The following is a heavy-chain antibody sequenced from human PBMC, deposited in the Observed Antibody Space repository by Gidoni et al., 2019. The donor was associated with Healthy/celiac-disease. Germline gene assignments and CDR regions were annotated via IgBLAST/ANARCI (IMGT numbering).Heavy chain of an antibody. Sequence: QVQLQESGPGLVKPSETLSPTCTVYGYSISSGYYWAWIRQPPGKGLEWFGSIYHSGSTYYNPSLQSRVTISVDTSKNQFSLKLSSVTAADTAVYYCARDHDTDFWSGYSLNYYYYYGMDVWGQGTTVTVSS. D-gene: IGHD3-3*01. V-gene: IGHV4-38-2*02. CDR2: IYHSGST. J-gene: IGHJ6*02. CDR1: GYSISSGYY. CDR3: ARDHDTDFWSGYSLNYYYYYGMDV.